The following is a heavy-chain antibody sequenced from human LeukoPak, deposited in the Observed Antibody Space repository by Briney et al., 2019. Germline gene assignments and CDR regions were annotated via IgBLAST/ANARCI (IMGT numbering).Heavy chain of an antibody. J-gene: IGHJ3*02. CDR2: IYYSGST. D-gene: IGHD3-22*01. CDR3: ASTTYYYDSSGYQHAFDI. V-gene: IGHV4-59*08. Sequence: MSSETLSLTCTVSAGSFSGSYYWYWIRQPPGKGLEWIGYIYYSGSTNYNPSLKSRVTISVDTSKNQFSLKLSSVTAADTAVYYCASTTYYYDSSGYQHAFDIWGQGTMVTVSS. CDR1: AGSFSGSYY.